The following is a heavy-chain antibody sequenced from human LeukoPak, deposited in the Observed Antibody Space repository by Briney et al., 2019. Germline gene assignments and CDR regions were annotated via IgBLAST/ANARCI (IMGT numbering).Heavy chain of an antibody. J-gene: IGHJ6*03. V-gene: IGHV1-58*02. CDR2: IDVGSGNT. D-gene: IGHD2-2*02. CDR3: AAGIPSSHYYYYMDV. CDR1: GGTFSSYA. Sequence: SVKVSCKASGGTFSSYAISWVRQARGQRLEWIGWIDVGSGNTNYAQKFQERVTITRDMSTSTAYMELSSLRSEDTAVYYCAAGIPSSHYYYYMDVWGKGTTVTVSS.